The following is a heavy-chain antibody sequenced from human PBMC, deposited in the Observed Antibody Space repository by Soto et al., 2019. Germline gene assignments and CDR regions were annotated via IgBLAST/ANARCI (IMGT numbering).Heavy chain of an antibody. CDR3: ARLSGYDPAGAADK. CDR1: GASVSSAEHY. D-gene: IGHD5-12*01. CDR2: TYYSGGS. V-gene: IGHV4-30-4*01. J-gene: IGHJ4*02. Sequence: QVQLQESGPGLVKASQTLSLTCTLSGASVSSAEHYWSWIRQPQGKALEWIGYTYYSGGSYYNASLQRRVSISVDTSQNQFSLKLTSVTAADTAVYYCARLSGYDPAGAADKWGPGILVSVSS.